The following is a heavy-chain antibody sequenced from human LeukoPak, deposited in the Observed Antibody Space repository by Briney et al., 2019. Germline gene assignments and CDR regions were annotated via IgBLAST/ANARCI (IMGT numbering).Heavy chain of an antibody. CDR1: GFTFSSYE. J-gene: IGHJ4*02. Sequence: GGSLRLSCAASGFTFSSYEMNWVRQAPGKGLEWVSYISSSGSTIYYADSVKGRFTISRDNAKNSLYLQMNSLRAEDTAVYYCARAMVRGVIDDCWGQGTLVTVSS. CDR3: ARAMVRGVIDDC. D-gene: IGHD3-10*01. CDR2: ISSSGSTI. V-gene: IGHV3-48*03.